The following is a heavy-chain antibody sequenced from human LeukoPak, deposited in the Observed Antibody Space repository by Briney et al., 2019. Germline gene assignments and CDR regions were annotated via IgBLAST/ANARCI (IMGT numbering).Heavy chain of an antibody. CDR1: ALTTHW. J-gene: IGHJ5*01. V-gene: IGHV5-51*01. D-gene: IGHD3-22*01. Sequence: GESLKISCMNSALTTHWIGWVLRKPGEGVEWMGSIYLGDSDTKYSPSFQGQVTISADQSKYTAYLQWTSLKAADTAMYYCARGGIIVGSTSHFDSWGQGTLVTVSS. CDR3: ARGGIIVGSTSHFDS. CDR2: IYLGDSDT.